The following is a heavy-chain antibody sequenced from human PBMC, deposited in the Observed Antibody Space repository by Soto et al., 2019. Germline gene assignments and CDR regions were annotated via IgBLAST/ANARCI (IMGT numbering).Heavy chain of an antibody. CDR2: ISGSGGGT. CDR3: AKVGERFLEWFHFDY. CDR1: GFTFSSYA. J-gene: IGHJ4*02. V-gene: IGHV3-23*01. Sequence: EVQLLESGGGLVQPGGSLRLSCAASGFTFSSYAMSWVRQAPGKGLEWVSAISGSGGGTYYADSVKGRFTISRDNSKNTLYLQMNSLRAEDTAVYYCAKVGERFLEWFHFDYWGQGTLVTVSS. D-gene: IGHD3-3*01.